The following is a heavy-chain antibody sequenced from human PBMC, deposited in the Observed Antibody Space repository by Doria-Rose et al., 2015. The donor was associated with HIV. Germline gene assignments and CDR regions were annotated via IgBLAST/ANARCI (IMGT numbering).Heavy chain of an antibody. V-gene: IGHV2-26*01. CDR3: ARIKSSRWYHKYYFDF. Sequence: QVQLVQSGPVLVKPTGTLTLTCTVSGVSLSSPGMGVGWIRQPPGKALEWLANIFSDDERSYKTSLKSRLTISRGTSKSQVVLTMTDMDPVDTATYYCARIKSSRWYHKYYFDFWGQGTLVIVSA. J-gene: IGHJ4*02. CDR2: IFSDDER. CDR1: GVSLSSPGMG. D-gene: IGHD6-13*01.